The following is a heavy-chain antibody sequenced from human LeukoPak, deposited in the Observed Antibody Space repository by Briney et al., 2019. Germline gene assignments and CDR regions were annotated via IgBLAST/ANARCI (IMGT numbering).Heavy chain of an antibody. CDR2: ISSSSSYI. V-gene: IGHV3-21*01. CDR3: ASMLWLGYSSDDFAY. J-gene: IGHJ4*02. D-gene: IGHD6-25*01. Sequence: GGSLRLSCAASGFIFSNAYMNWVRQAPGKGLEWVSSISSSSSYIYYADSVKGRFTISRDNAKNSLYLQMNSLRAEDTAVYYCASMLWLGYSSDDFAYWGQGTLVTVSS. CDR1: GFIFSNAY.